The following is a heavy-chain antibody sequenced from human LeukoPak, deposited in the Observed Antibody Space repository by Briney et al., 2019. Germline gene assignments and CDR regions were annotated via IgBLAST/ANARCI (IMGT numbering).Heavy chain of an antibody. J-gene: IGHJ4*02. CDR3: VKTRIGGGWYGYYLDY. D-gene: IGHD6-19*01. CDR2: IRSNGENT. Sequence: GSLRLSCSASGFAFSSFPMHWVRQAPGKGLEYVSVIRSNGENTDYADTVKGRFTISRDNSKNTLYLHMSSLRPEDTAVYYCVKTRIGGGWYGYYLDYWGQGTLVTVSS. CDR1: GFAFSSFP. V-gene: IGHV3-64D*09.